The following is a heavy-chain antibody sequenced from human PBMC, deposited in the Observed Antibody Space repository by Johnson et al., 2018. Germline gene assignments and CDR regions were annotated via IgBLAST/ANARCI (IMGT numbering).Heavy chain of an antibody. V-gene: IGHV3-11*04. CDR3: ARYSPGGGWPLDAFDI. D-gene: IGHD6-19*01. Sequence: QVQLVQSGGGLVKPGGSLRLSCAASGFTFSDYYMSWIRQAPGKGLEWVSYISSSGSTIYYADSVTGRFTISRDNAKNPLYRQLNSLRSEDTALYYCARYSPGGGWPLDAFDIWGQGTMVTVSS. CDR1: GFTFSDYY. J-gene: IGHJ3*02. CDR2: ISSSGSTI.